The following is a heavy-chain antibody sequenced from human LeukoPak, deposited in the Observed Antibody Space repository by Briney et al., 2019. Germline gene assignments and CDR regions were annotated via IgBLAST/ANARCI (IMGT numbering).Heavy chain of an antibody. CDR3: ARVRYYGSGPPAFDI. CDR2: IYYSGST. J-gene: IGHJ3*02. CDR1: GGSISSSSYY. Sequence: SETLSLTCTVSGGSISSSSYYWGWIRQPPGKGLEWIGSIYYSGSTYYNPSLKSRVTIPVDTSKNQFSLKLSSVTAADTAVYYCARVRYYGSGPPAFDIWGQGTMVTVSS. D-gene: IGHD3-10*01. V-gene: IGHV4-39*07.